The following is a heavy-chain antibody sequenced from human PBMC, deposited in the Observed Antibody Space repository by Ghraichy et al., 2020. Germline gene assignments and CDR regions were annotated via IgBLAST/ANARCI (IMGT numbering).Heavy chain of an antibody. CDR2: ISGSGGST. J-gene: IGHJ4*02. CDR3: AKDLEIYGDYPNFDY. Sequence: GGSLRLSCAASGFTFSSYAMSWVRQAPGKGLEWVSAISGSGGSTYYADSVKGRFTISRDNSKNTLYLQMNSLRAEDTAVYYCAKDLEIYGDYPNFDYWGQGTLVTVSS. V-gene: IGHV3-23*01. CDR1: GFTFSSYA. D-gene: IGHD4-17*01.